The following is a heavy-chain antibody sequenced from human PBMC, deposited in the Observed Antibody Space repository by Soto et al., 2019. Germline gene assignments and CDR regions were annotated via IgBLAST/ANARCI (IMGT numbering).Heavy chain of an antibody. CDR1: GYTFTSYD. D-gene: IGHD3-16*01. J-gene: IGHJ6*02. V-gene: IGHV1-8*01. CDR3: ATTPFFDYVWGSSEDYGMDV. Sequence: QVQLVQSGAEVKKPGASVKVSCKASGYTFTSYDINWVRQATGQGLEWMGWMNPNSGNTGYAQKFQGRVTMTRNTSISTAYMELSSLRSEDTAVYYCATTPFFDYVWGSSEDYGMDVWGQGTTVTVSS. CDR2: MNPNSGNT.